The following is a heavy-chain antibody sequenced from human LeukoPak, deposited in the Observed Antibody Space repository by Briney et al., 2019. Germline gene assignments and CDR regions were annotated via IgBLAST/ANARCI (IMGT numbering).Heavy chain of an antibody. CDR2: IYYSGKT. V-gene: IGHV4-39*01. J-gene: IGHJ1*01. D-gene: IGHD3-22*01. CDR1: GDSISRSDSY. CDR3: ARRRYYDGSGYLE. Sequence: PSETPSLTCSVSGDSISRSDSYWDWIRQPPGKGLEWIGTIYYSGKTYYSPSLNSRVTMSVDTSSNQFSLNLRSVTAADTAVYYCARRRYYDGSGYLEWGQGTLLSVSS.